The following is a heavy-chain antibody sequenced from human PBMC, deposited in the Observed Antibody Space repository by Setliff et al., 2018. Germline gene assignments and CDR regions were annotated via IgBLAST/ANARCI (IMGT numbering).Heavy chain of an antibody. D-gene: IGHD5-12*01. CDR3: ARVQLEEMATIFLDY. CDR2: INPSGGST. V-gene: IGHV1-46*01. CDR1: GYTFTGYY. Sequence: GASVKVSCKASGYTFTGYYMHWVRQAPGQGLEWMGIINPSGGSTSYAQKFQGRVTMTRDTSTSTVYMELSSLRSEDTAVYYCARVQLEEMATIFLDYWGQGTLVTVSS. J-gene: IGHJ4*02.